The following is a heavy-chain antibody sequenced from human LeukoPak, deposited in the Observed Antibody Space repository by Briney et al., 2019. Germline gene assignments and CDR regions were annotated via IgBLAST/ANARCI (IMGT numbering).Heavy chain of an antibody. CDR2: INPNSGGT. J-gene: IGHJ4*02. CDR3: ARDLNSSSWYRFNYYFDY. D-gene: IGHD6-13*01. V-gene: IGHV1-2*02. Sequence: GASVKVSCKASGYTFTSYDINWVRQATGQGLEWMGWINPNSGGTNYAQKFQGRVTMTRDTSISTAYMELSRLRSDDTAVYYCARDLNSSSWYRFNYYFDYWGQGTLVTVSS. CDR1: GYTFTSYD.